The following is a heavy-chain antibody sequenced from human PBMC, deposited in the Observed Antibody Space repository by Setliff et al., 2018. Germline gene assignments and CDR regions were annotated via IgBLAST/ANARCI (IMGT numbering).Heavy chain of an antibody. J-gene: IGHJ2*01. CDR3: AKDHGDIDFWYFDL. CDR2: ISYDGSNK. Sequence: GGSLRLSCAASGFTFDDYVMTWVRQAPGKGLGWVAFISYDGSNKYYADSVKGRFTISRDNSKNTLYLQMNSLRVEDTAVYYCAKDHGDIDFWYFDLWGRGTLVTVSS. V-gene: IGHV3-30*01. D-gene: IGHD4-17*01. CDR1: GFTFDDYV.